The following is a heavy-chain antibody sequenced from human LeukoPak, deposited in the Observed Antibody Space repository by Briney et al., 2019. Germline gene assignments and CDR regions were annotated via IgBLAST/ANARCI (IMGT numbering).Heavy chain of an antibody. CDR1: GGSISSSSYY. D-gene: IGHD5-18*01. CDR3: ARSGILLWPRPDGGFDY. CDR2: IYYSGST. J-gene: IGHJ4*02. Sequence: SETLSLTCTVSGGSISSSSYYWGWIRQPPGRGLEWIGSIYYSGSTYYNPSLKSRVTISVDTSKNQFSLKLSSVTAADTAVYYCARSGILLWPRPDGGFDYWGQGTLVTVSS. V-gene: IGHV4-39*01.